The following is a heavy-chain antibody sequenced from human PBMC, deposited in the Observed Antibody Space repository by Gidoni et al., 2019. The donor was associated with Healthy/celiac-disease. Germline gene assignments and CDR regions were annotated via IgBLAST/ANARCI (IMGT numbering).Heavy chain of an antibody. Sequence: EVQLLESGGGLVQPGGSLRLSCAASGFTFSSYAMSWVRQAPGKGLEWVSAISGSGGSTYYADSVKGRFTISRDNSKNTLYLQMNSLRAEDTAVYYCAKGFSHSTWGYYYYYMDVWGKGTTVTVSS. V-gene: IGHV3-23*01. CDR1: GFTFSSYA. CDR3: AKGFSHSTWGYYYYYMDV. J-gene: IGHJ6*03. D-gene: IGHD7-27*01. CDR2: ISGSGGST.